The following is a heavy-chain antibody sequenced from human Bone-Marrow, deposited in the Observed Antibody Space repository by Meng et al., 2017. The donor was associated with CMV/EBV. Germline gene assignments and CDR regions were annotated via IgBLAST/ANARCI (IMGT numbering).Heavy chain of an antibody. CDR1: GFTFSSYA. CDR2: ISYDGSNK. D-gene: IGHD2-2*01. CDR3: ARDLPDCSSTSCYILGYYYYYYGMDV. Sequence: GESLKISCAASGFTFSSYAMHWVRQAPGKGLEWVAVISYDGSNKYYADSVKGRFTTSRDNSKNTLYLQMNSLRAEDTAVYYCARDLPDCSSTSCYILGYYYYYYGMDVWGQGTTVTVSS. J-gene: IGHJ6*02. V-gene: IGHV3-30-3*01.